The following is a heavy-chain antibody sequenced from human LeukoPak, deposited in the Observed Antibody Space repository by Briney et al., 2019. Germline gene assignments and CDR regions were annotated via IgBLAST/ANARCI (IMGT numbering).Heavy chain of an antibody. V-gene: IGHV4-59*01. D-gene: IGHD1-26*01. J-gene: IGHJ5*02. CDR3: ARSDSGSYVWFDP. CDR2: IYYSGST. Sequence: SETLSLTCTVSGGSISSYYWSWIRQPPGKGLEWIGYIYYSGSTNYNPSLKSRVTISVDTSKNQFSLKLGSVTAADTAVYYCARSDSGSYVWFDPWGQGTLVTVSS. CDR1: GGSISSYY.